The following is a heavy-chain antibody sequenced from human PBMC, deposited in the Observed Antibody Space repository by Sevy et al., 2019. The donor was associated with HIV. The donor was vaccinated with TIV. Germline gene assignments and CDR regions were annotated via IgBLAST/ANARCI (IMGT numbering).Heavy chain of an antibody. V-gene: IGHV3-74*01. CDR1: GFSITSYW. CDR2: TNEDGSVT. D-gene: IGHD3-16*01. Sequence: GGSLRLSCAGSGFSITSYWMHWVRQAPGKGLVWVSRTNEDGSVTNHADSVRDRFTISRDIAKNTLYLQMNSLSVDDTAVYYCVKDFGGPTDYWGQGNVVTVSS. J-gene: IGHJ4*02. CDR3: VKDFGGPTDY.